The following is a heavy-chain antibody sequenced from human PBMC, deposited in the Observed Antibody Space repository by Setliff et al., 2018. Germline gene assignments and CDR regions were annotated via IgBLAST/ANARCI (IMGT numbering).Heavy chain of an antibody. CDR1: GITFKNAW. J-gene: IGHJ5*01. Sequence: PGGSLRLSCAASGITFKNAWMTWVRQAPGKGLEWVGRIKSSTEDASTDLAAAVKGRFTMSRDDSRNTVYLQMIRLKSEDTALYFCATGPRDNGNFLNWLGSWGQGTLVTVSS. CDR2: IKSSTEDAST. CDR3: ATGPRDNGNFLNWLGS. V-gene: IGHV3-15*01. D-gene: IGHD2-8*01.